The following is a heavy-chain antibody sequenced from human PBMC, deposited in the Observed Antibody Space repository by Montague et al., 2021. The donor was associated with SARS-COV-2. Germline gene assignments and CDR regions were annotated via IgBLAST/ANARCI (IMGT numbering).Heavy chain of an antibody. CDR1: GGSIRSYY. D-gene: IGHD3-3*01. V-gene: IGHV4-59*01. Sequence: SETLSLTYSFSGGSIRSYYWSWIRLPPGKPLEWLGYIYYTGETTXNPSLKSRVTISVDTPRSQFSLRLTSVTAADTAVYFCARFWSGYVDKWSQGTLVTVSS. J-gene: IGHJ4*02. CDR3: ARFWSGYVDK. CDR2: IYYTGET.